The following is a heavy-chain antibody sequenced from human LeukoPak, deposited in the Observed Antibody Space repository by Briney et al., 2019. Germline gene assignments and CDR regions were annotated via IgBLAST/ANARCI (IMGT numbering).Heavy chain of an antibody. Sequence: SETLSLTCAVYRGSFNAYYWSWIRQPPGKGLEWIGETTHSGSADSNPSLRSRVAMSVGTSKNQFSLRLSSVTAADTAVYYCASRQLGTNRRLDFWGQGTLVTVSS. V-gene: IGHV4-34*01. D-gene: IGHD6-6*01. CDR1: RGSFNAYY. J-gene: IGHJ4*02. CDR2: TTHSGSA. CDR3: ASRQLGTNRRLDF.